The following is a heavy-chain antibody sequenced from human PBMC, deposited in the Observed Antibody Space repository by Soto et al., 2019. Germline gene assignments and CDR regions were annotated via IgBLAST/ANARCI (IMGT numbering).Heavy chain of an antibody. CDR2: IIPMFGTA. CDR1: GGTFSSYA. Sequence: QVQLVQSGAEVKKPGSSVKVSCKSSGGTFSSYAFSWVRQAPGQGLEWMGGIIPMFGTANYAQKFQGRVTITADESTSTAYMELSSLRFEDTSVYSCARDSLVVVAATPRWFDPWGQGTLVTVSS. CDR3: ARDSLVVVAATPRWFDP. V-gene: IGHV1-69*01. J-gene: IGHJ5*02. D-gene: IGHD2-15*01.